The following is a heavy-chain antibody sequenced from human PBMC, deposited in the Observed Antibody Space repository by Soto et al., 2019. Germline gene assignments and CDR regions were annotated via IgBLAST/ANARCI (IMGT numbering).Heavy chain of an antibody. CDR2: IWYDGSNK. CDR1: GFTFGSYG. V-gene: IGHV3-33*01. D-gene: IGHD3-9*01. Sequence: GGSLRLSCAASGFTFGSYGMHWIRQAQGKGLEWVAVIWYDGSNKYYADSVKGRFTISRDNSKNTLYLQMNSLRAEDTAVYYCARDSHLYSLTPYYMDVWGKGTTVTVSS. CDR3: ARDSHLYSLTPYYMDV. J-gene: IGHJ6*03.